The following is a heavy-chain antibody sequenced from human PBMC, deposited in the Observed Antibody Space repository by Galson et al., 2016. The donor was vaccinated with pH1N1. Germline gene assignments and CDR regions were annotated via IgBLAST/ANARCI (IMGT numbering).Heavy chain of an antibody. CDR3: ARDLYYDTSGYYPLDP. CDR1: GYTFTGYF. CDR2: INPNNGGT. D-gene: IGHD3-22*01. V-gene: IGHV1-2*02. Sequence: SVKVSCKASGYTFTGYFMHWVRQAPGQGLEWMGWINPNNGGTNYAQKFQGRVTLTRDASISTAYMELSRLRSDDTAVYYCARDLYYDTSGYYPLDPWGQGTLVTGSS. J-gene: IGHJ5*02.